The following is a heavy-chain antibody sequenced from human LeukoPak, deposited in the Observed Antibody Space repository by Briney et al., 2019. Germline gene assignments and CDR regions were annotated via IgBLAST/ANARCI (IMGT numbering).Heavy chain of an antibody. Sequence: GGSLRLSCAATGFSFNNFAMSWVRQAPGKGLEWVSAISGSGSTIFYADSVKGRFTVSRDNSENTLFLQMNSLRAEDTALYYCAKANMDTTYFDSWGQGTLLTVSS. D-gene: IGHD2/OR15-2a*01. CDR2: ISGSGSTI. J-gene: IGHJ4*02. V-gene: IGHV3-23*01. CDR3: AKANMDTTYFDS. CDR1: GFSFNNFA.